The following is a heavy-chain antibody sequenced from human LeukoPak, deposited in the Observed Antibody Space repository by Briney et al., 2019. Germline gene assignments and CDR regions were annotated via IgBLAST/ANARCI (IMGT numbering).Heavy chain of an antibody. V-gene: IGHV4-59*01. D-gene: IGHD3-22*01. Sequence: SETLSLTCSVSGGSISSYYWSWIRQSPGKGLEWIGYIYYSGSTNYNPSLKSRVTISLDTSKSQFSLKLTSVTAADTAVYYCARAPIPYDRSRTDYRFDYWGQGTLVTVAS. J-gene: IGHJ4*02. CDR3: ARAPIPYDRSRTDYRFDY. CDR2: IYYSGST. CDR1: GGSISSYY.